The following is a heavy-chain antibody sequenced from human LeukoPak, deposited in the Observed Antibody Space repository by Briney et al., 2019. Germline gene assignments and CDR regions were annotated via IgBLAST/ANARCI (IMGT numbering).Heavy chain of an antibody. CDR3: AKDRLFDC. V-gene: IGHV3-30*18. CDR1: GFTFSSYG. J-gene: IGHJ4*02. CDR2: ISYDGSNK. D-gene: IGHD6-19*01. Sequence: GGSLRLSCAASGFTFSSYGMHWVRQAPGKGLEWVAVISYDGSNKYYADSVKGRFTISRDNSKNTLYPQMNSLRAEDTAVYYCAKDRLFDCWGQGTLVTVSS.